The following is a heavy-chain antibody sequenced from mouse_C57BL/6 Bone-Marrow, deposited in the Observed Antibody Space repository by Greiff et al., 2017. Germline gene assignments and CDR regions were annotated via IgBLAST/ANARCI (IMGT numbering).Heavy chain of an antibody. J-gene: IGHJ1*03. Sequence: QVQLKQSGAELARPGASVKLSCKASGYTFTSYGISWVKQRTGQGLEWIGEIYPRSGNTYYNEKFKGKATLTADKSSSTAYMELRSLTSEDSAVYSCAREGNYSGSLWYVDVWGTGTTVTVSS. CDR1: GYTFTSYG. D-gene: IGHD1-1*01. V-gene: IGHV1-81*01. CDR2: IYPRSGNT. CDR3: AREGNYSGSLWYVDV.